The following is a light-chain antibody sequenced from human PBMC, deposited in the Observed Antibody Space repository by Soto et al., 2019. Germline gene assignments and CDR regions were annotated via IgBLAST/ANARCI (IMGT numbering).Light chain of an antibody. CDR3: QQYDNLPRT. Sequence: DIQMTQSPSSLSASVGDRVTITCQASQYISNYLNWYQQKPVKAPKLLIYDASNLETGVPARFSGSGSGTDFTFTISSLQPEDIATYYCQQYDNLPRTFGQGTRLEIK. V-gene: IGKV1-33*01. CDR1: QYISNY. J-gene: IGKJ5*01. CDR2: DAS.